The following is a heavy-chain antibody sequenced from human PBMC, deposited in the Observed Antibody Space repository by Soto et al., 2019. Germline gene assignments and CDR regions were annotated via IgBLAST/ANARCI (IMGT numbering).Heavy chain of an antibody. V-gene: IGHV1-8*01. CDR3: ARTLYGDNVDS. D-gene: IGHD4-17*01. CDR1: GYTFTSYD. J-gene: IGHJ4*02. Sequence: QVQLVQSGAEVKKPGASVKVSCKASGYTFTSYDINWVRQATGKELEWMGWMKPNSGNPGYAQKFQGRVTMTRNTSMSTAYMELSSLRSEDTAVYYCARTLYGDNVDSWGQGTLVTVSS. CDR2: MKPNSGNP.